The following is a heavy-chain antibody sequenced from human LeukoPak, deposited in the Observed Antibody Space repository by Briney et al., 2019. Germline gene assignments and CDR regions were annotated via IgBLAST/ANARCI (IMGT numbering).Heavy chain of an antibody. CDR2: ISGSGDST. V-gene: IGHV3-23*01. CDR3: AKTPFPGITMTANHVHNRRIGY. J-gene: IGHJ4*02. D-gene: IGHD6-19*01. Sequence: SGGSLRLSCATSGFTFTTFWMHWVRQAPGKGLEWVSAISGSGDSTYYADSVKGRFTISRDNSKNTLYLQMNSLRAEDTALYYCAKTPFPGITMTANHVHNRRIGYWGQGTLVTVSS. CDR1: GFTFTTFW.